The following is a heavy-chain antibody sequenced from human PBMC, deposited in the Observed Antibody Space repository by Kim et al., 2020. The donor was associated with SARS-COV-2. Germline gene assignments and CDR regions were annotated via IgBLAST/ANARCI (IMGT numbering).Heavy chain of an antibody. J-gene: IGHJ6*01. CDR2: ISWNSGST. CDR3: AKDPHSAAGYYY. CDR1: GFTFDDYA. V-gene: IGHV3-9*03. Sequence: GGSLRLSCAASGFTFDDYAMHWVRHAPGKGLEYVSGISWNSGSTDSADSVKGRFTISRDNPKNSLYLQMDRLRAEDMALYYCAKDPHSAAGYYY.